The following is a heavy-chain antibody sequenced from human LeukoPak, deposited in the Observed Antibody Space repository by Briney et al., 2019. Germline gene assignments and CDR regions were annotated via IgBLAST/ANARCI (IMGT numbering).Heavy chain of an antibody. V-gene: IGHV4-59*02. CDR2: ISHNGDT. CDR1: GGSVSSYY. J-gene: IGHJ4*02. Sequence: PSETLSLTCAVSGGSVSSYYWSWIRQPPGKGLEWIAYISHNGDTNYNPSLKSRVTISLDTSKNQFSLKLSSATAADTAVFYCARLHCIGDCHFYYFDSWGQGTLATVSS. CDR3: ARLHCIGDCHFYYFDS. D-gene: IGHD2-21*02.